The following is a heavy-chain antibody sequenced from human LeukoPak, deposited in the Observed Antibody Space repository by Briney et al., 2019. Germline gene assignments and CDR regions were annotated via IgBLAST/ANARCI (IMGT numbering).Heavy chain of an antibody. CDR1: GDSVSRSDSY. CDR2: IYYSGRT. CDR3: ARRRYYDGSGYLE. Sequence: PSETLSLTCSVSGDSVSRSDSYWDWIRQPPGKGLEWIGTIYYSGRTYYSPSLKSRVTMSVDPSNNQFSLTLRPVTAADTAVYYCARRRYYDGSGYLEWGQGTLVSVSS. D-gene: IGHD3-22*01. V-gene: IGHV4-39*01. J-gene: IGHJ1*01.